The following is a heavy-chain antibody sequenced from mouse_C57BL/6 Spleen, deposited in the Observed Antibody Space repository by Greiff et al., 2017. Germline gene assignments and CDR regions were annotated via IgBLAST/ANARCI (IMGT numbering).Heavy chain of an antibody. CDR1: GYTFTSYD. D-gene: IGHD1-1*01. V-gene: IGHV1-85*01. J-gene: IGHJ4*01. CDR3: AIYGSSYREAMDY. Sequence: QVQLQQSGPELVKPGASVKLSCKASGYTFTSYDINWVKQRPGQGLEWIGWIYPRDGSTKYNEKFKGKATLTVDTSSSTAYMELHSLTSEDAAVYCCAIYGSSYREAMDYWGQGTSVTVSS. CDR2: IYPRDGST.